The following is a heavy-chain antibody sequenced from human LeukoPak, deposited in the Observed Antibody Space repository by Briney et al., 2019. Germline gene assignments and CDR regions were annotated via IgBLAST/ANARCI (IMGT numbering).Heavy chain of an antibody. CDR1: GFTFSSYG. J-gene: IGHJ5*02. V-gene: IGHV3-23*01. CDR3: AKDLGYSRAHWFDP. Sequence: GGSLRLSCAASGFTFSSYGMNWVRQAPGKGLEWVSAISGSGGDTYYADSVKGRFTISRDNSKNTLYLQMNSLRAEDTAVYYCAKDLGYSRAHWFDPWGQGTLVTVSS. D-gene: IGHD6-13*01. CDR2: ISGSGGDT.